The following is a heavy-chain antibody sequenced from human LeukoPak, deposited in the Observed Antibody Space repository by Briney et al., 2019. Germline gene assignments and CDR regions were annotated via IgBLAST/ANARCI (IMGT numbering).Heavy chain of an antibody. CDR2: ISGSGGST. CDR1: GLTFSSYA. Sequence: GGSLRLSCAASGLTFSSYAMSWVRQAPGKGLEWVSAISGSGGSTYYADSVKGRFTISRDNSKNTLYLQMNSLRAEDTPVYYCAKDLSVSRGAAGTSWFDPWGQGTLVTVSS. CDR3: AKDLSVSRGAAGTSWFDP. J-gene: IGHJ5*02. D-gene: IGHD6-13*01. V-gene: IGHV3-23*01.